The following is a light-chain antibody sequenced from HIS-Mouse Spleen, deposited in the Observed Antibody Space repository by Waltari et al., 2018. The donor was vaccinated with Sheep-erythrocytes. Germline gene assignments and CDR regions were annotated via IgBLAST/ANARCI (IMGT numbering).Light chain of an antibody. Sequence: DIQMTQSPSSLSASVGDRVTIPCRASQSISSYLNWYQLKPGKAPKLLIYAASSLQSGVPSRFSGSGSGTDFTLAISSLQPEDFATYYCQQCYSTPQFTFGPGTKVDIK. CDR3: QQCYSTPQFT. V-gene: IGKV1-39*01. J-gene: IGKJ3*01. CDR2: AAS. CDR1: QSISSY.